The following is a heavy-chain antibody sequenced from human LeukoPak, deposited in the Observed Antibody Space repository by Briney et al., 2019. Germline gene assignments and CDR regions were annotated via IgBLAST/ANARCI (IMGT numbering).Heavy chain of an antibody. CDR2: IYNGVNT. V-gene: IGHV4-61*01. D-gene: IGHD1-26*01. Sequence: SETLSLTCTVSGASVSSSSYWTWIRQPPGKGVEWIAHIYNGVNTNYNPSLKSRVTISVDTSKNQFSLRLNSVTAADTAVYYCARSRAFNSGAFDPWGQGSLVTVSS. CDR3: ARSRAFNSGAFDP. CDR1: GASVSSSSY. J-gene: IGHJ5*02.